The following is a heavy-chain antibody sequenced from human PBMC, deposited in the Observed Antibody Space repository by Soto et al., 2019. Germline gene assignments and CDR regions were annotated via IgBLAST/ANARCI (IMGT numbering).Heavy chain of an antibody. V-gene: IGHV3-23*01. D-gene: IGHD3-10*01. Sequence: EVQLLESGGGLVQPGGSLRLSCAASGFSFASYAMIWVRQAPGKGLEWVSGIRGSGGSTYYADSVKGRFTISRDNSKNTLYLQLSSLRVEDTAVYYCAKGFGISWQYYLDYWGQGTLVTVSS. CDR3: AKGFGISWQYYLDY. J-gene: IGHJ4*02. CDR2: IRGSGGST. CDR1: GFSFASYA.